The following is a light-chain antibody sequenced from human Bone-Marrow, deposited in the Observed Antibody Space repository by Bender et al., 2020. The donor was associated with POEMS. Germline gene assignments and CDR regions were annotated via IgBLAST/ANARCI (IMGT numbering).Light chain of an antibody. CDR2: DVT. V-gene: IGLV2-14*03. CDR3: SSYTGSGTVV. J-gene: IGLJ2*01. CDR1: SGDIGDYNY. Sequence: HSALTQPASVSGSPGQSITISCTGGSGDIGDYNYVSWYQQHPGEAPKLVIYDVTNRPSGVSDRFSGSKSGNTAALTISGLQAEDEADYFCSSYTGSGTVVFGGGTKLTVL.